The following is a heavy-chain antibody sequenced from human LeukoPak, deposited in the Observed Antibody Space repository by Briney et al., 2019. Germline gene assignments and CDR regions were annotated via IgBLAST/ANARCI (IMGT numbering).Heavy chain of an antibody. CDR1: GFTFSIYW. Sequence: PGGSLRLSCAASGFTFSIYWMSWVRQAPGKGLEWVANIKQDGSEKYYVDSVKGRFTISRDNAKNSLYLQMNSLRAEDTAVYYCARTDQHDTSAYRPIGYWGQGTLVTVSS. CDR3: ARTDQHDTSAYRPIGY. J-gene: IGHJ4*02. D-gene: IGHD3-22*01. CDR2: IKQDGSEK. V-gene: IGHV3-7*01.